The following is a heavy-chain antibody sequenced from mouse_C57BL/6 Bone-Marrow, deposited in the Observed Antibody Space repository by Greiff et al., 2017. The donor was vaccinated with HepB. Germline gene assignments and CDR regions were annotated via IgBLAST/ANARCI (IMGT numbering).Heavy chain of an antibody. CDR2: IDPSDSET. CDR1: GYTFTSYW. CDR3: VVITTVVGDYFDY. Sequence: QAQLQQPGAELVRPGSSVKLSCKASGYTFTSYWMHWVKQRPIQGLEWIGNIDPSDSETHYNQKFKDKATLTVDKSSSTAYMQLSSLTSEDSAVYYCVVITTVVGDYFDYWGQGTTLTVSS. D-gene: IGHD1-1*01. J-gene: IGHJ2*01. V-gene: IGHV1-52*01.